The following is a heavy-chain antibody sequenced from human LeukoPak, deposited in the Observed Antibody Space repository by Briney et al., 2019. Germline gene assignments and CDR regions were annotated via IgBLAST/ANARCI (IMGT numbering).Heavy chain of an antibody. Sequence: GESLKISCKGSGYSFASFWIGWVRQMPGKGLKWMGIIYPGDSDTRYSPSFQGQVTISADKSISTTYVQWSSLKASDTAMYYCASIIVAAAGRGYYYYGMDVWGQGTTVTVSS. CDR3: ASIIVAAAGRGYYYYGMDV. CDR1: GYSFASFW. J-gene: IGHJ6*02. D-gene: IGHD6-13*01. V-gene: IGHV5-51*01. CDR2: IYPGDSDT.